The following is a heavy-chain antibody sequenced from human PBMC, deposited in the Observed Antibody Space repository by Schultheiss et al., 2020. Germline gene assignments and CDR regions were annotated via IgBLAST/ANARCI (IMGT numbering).Heavy chain of an antibody. CDR1: GFNLRNYW. Sequence: GGSLRLSCAASGFNLRNYWMTWVRQTPRKGLEWVANIKEDGSEKNYVDSVKGRFTIFRDDAKNSVYLQMNSLRAEDTAVYYCARGSNPGNYWGQGTLVTVSS. V-gene: IGHV3-7*01. D-gene: IGHD4-11*01. J-gene: IGHJ4*02. CDR3: ARGSNPGNY. CDR2: IKEDGSEK.